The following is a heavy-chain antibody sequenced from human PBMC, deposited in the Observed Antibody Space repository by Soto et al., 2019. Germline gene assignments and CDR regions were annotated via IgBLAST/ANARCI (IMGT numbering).Heavy chain of an antibody. CDR2: IYPGGSDT. CDR3: ARTRSFTLGFYYDGMDV. J-gene: IGHJ6*02. V-gene: IGHV5-51*01. Sequence: WIGWVRQMPGKDLEWMGIIYPGGSDTRYSPSFQGQVTISADKSLRTAYLQWTSLKASDTALYYCARTRSFTLGFYYDGMDVWGQGTTVTVSS. D-gene: IGHD6-6*01. CDR1: W.